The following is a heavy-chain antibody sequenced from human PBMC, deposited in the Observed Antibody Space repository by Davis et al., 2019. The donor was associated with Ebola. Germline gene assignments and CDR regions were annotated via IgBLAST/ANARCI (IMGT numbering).Heavy chain of an antibody. J-gene: IGHJ5*01. V-gene: IGHV1-18*01. CDR1: GYTFTSYG. D-gene: IGHD1-26*01. CDR3: ARCVGGTSLSNTLGVCWFDS. Sequence: ASVKVSCKASGYTFTSYGISWVRQAPGQGLEWLGWISGYNGNTNYAQNFQGRVTMTTDPSTSTAFMEVRRLRSDDTAVYYCARCVGGTSLSNTLGVCWFDSWGQGTLVTVSS. CDR2: ISGYNGNT.